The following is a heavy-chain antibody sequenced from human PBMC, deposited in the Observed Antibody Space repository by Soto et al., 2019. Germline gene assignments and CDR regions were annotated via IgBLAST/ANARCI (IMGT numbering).Heavy chain of an antibody. V-gene: IGHV4-39*01. CDR2: IYYSGTT. J-gene: IGHJ3*02. Sequence: TSETLSLTCTVSSGAHYWGWIRQPPGKGLEWIGSIYYSGTTYYKSSLESRVTMSIDTSKNQFSLRLNSVAAADTAVYYCARQDTGTNTGAFDIWGRGIMVTVSS. CDR1: SGAHY. CDR3: ARQDTGTNTGAFDI. D-gene: IGHD5-18*01.